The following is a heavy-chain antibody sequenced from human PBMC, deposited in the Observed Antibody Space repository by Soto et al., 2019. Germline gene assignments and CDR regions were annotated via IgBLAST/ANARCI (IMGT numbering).Heavy chain of an antibody. D-gene: IGHD3-9*01. CDR1: GFIFSSYA. J-gene: IGHJ4*02. CDR3: ARDLFDWLTNRGNFAY. Sequence: PGGSLRLSCAASGFIFSSYAMSWVRQAPGKGLEWVSAISGSGGSTYYADSVKGRFTISRDNSKNTLYLQMNSLRAEDTAVYYCARDLFDWLTNRGNFAYWGQGTLVTVSS. V-gene: IGHV3-23*01. CDR2: ISGSGGST.